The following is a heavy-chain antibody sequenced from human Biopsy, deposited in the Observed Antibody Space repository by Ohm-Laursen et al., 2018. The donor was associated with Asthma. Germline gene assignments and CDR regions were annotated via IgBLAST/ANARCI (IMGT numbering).Heavy chain of an antibody. Sequence: SLRLSCAAPGFTFSTYAMHWVRQAPGKGLEWVAVISYDGSNKYYADSVKGQFTISRDNSKNTLYLQMNSLRGDDTAVYYCARDMNRDGWYFDYWGQGTLVTVSS. D-gene: IGHD5-24*01. V-gene: IGHV3-30-3*01. CDR2: ISYDGSNK. J-gene: IGHJ4*02. CDR3: ARDMNRDGWYFDY. CDR1: GFTFSTYA.